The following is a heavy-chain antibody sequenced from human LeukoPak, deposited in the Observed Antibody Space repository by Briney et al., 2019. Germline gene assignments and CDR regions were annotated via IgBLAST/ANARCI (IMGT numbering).Heavy chain of an antibody. Sequence: PSETLSLTCTVSGGSIGSYYWSWIRQPPGKGLEWIGEINHSGSTNYNPSLKSRVTISVDTSKNQFSLKLSSVTAADTAVYYCARAGYSITTIDAFDIWGQGTMVTVSS. J-gene: IGHJ3*02. CDR1: GGSIGSYY. V-gene: IGHV4-34*01. CDR2: INHSGST. D-gene: IGHD6-13*01. CDR3: ARAGYSITTIDAFDI.